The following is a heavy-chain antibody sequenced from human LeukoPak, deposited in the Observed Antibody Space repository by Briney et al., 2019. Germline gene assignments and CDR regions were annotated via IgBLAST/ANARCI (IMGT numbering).Heavy chain of an antibody. V-gene: IGHV4-30-2*01. CDR1: GGSSSSGGYS. Sequence: SQTLALTCAVSGGSSSSGGYSWSWIRQPPGKGLEWIGYIYHSGSTYYNPSLKSRVTISVDRSKNQFSLKLSSVTAADTAVYYCARERTLWFDPWGQGTLVTVSS. J-gene: IGHJ5*02. CDR2: IYHSGST. CDR3: ARERTLWFDP.